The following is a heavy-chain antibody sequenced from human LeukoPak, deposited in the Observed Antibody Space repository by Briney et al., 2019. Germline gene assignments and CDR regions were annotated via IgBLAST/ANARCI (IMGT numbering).Heavy chain of an antibody. CDR1: GGSISSGSYY. CDR3: ARDLHNWNDPRAFDI. Sequence: SETLSLTCTVSGGSISSGSYYWSWIRQPAGKGLEWIGRIYTSGSTNYNPSLKSRVTISVDTSKNQFSLKLSSVTAADTAVYYCARDLHNWNDPRAFDIWGQGTMVTVSS. D-gene: IGHD1-1*01. J-gene: IGHJ3*02. V-gene: IGHV4-61*02. CDR2: IYTSGST.